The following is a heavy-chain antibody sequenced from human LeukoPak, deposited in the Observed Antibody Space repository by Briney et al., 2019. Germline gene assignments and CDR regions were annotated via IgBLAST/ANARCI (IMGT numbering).Heavy chain of an antibody. V-gene: IGHV4-34*01. J-gene: IGHJ5*02. Sequence: SETLSLTCTVYNGSFSGYYWTWIRQSPGTGLEWIGEISHSGYTNLNPSLKSRLTISLDTSKNHFSLRLTSPTAAHTAVYYCARHGFYGDSARRKFDPWGQGTLVTVSS. CDR1: NGSFSGYY. D-gene: IGHD4-17*01. CDR3: ARHGFYGDSARRKFDP. CDR2: ISHSGYT.